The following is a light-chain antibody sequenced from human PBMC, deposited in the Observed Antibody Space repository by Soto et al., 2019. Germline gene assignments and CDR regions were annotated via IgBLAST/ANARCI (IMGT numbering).Light chain of an antibody. CDR2: DAS. J-gene: IGKJ2*01. CDR3: QQRSNWPPYT. CDR1: QSVSSY. V-gene: IGKV3-11*01. Sequence: EIVLTQSPATLSLSPGERATLSCRASQSVSSYLAWYQQKPGQAPRLLIYDASNRATGIPAKCSGSGSGTDFTLTISSLETEDFAVYYCQQRSNWPPYTLGQGTKLEIK.